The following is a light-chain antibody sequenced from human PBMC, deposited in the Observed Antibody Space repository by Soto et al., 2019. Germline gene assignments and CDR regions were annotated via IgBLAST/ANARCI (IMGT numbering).Light chain of an antibody. CDR3: SSYTSSGTLVV. V-gene: IGLV2-14*01. J-gene: IGLJ2*01. Sequence: QSALTQPASVSGSPGQSITISCTGTSSDVGGYNYVSWYQQHPGKAPKLMIYDVSNRPSGVSNRFSGSKSGTTASLAISGPQAEDGADYYCSSYTSSGTLVVFGGGTKLTVL. CDR2: DVS. CDR1: SSDVGGYNY.